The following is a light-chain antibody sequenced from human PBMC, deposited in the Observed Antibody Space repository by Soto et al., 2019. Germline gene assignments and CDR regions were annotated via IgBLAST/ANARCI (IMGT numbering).Light chain of an antibody. CDR1: SSDVGAYNY. CDR2: DVS. V-gene: IGLV2-14*03. CDR3: VSYTGTGVM. J-gene: IGLJ3*02. Sequence: QSALTQPASVSGSPGQSITISCTGTSSDVGAYNYVSWYQQHPVKAPKLMIYDVSDRPSGVSNRFSGSKSGNTASLTISGLQAEDEADYYCVSYTGTGVMFGGGTKLTVL.